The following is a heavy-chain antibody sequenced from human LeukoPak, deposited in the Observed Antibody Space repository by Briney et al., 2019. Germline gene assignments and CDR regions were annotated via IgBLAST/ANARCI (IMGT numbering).Heavy chain of an antibody. V-gene: IGHV3-30*18. D-gene: IGHD2-2*01. J-gene: IGHJ1*01. CDR2: ISYDGGDK. CDR1: GFTFSSYG. Sequence: QSGGSLRLSCAASGFTFSSYGMHWVRQAPGKGLEWVAVISYDGGDKYYADSVKGRFTISRDNSKNTLYLQMNSLRAEDTAVYYCAKDESYCSSTSCAEYFQHWGQGTLVTVSS. CDR3: AKDESYCSSTSCAEYFQH.